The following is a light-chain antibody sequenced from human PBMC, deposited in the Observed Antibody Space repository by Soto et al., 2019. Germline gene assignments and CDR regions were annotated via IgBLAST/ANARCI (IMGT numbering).Light chain of an antibody. J-gene: IGKJ1*01. V-gene: IGKV1-5*01. Sequence: IHLTRSPSSLSASVGDMFTITCRANQSVSSWLAWYQQKPGKAPKLLIYDASSLESGVPSRLSGSGSGTEFTLTISSMKPDDFATYYCQQYNSYSTFGHGTKVDIK. CDR2: DAS. CDR3: QQYNSYST. CDR1: QSVSSW.